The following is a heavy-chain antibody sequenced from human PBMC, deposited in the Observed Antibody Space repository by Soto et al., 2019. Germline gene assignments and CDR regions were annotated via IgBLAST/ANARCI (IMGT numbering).Heavy chain of an antibody. CDR1: GFTFTSSA. Sequence: SVKVSCKASGFTFTSSAVQWVRQARGQRLEWTGWIVVGSGNTNYAQKFQERVTITRDMSTSTAYMELSSLRSEDTAVYYCAADLHGYYGMDVWGQGTTVTVSS. CDR2: IVVGSGNT. CDR3: AADLHGYYGMDV. V-gene: IGHV1-58*01. J-gene: IGHJ6*02.